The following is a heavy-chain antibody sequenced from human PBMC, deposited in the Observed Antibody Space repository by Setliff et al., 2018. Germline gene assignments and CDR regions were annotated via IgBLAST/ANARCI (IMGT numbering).Heavy chain of an antibody. Sequence: PSETLSLTCAASGGTFTYYYWTWIRQSPAKGLEWIGEITHTGTTGSTKYNPSLKSRVTMSIDTSKNHFSLKLTSVTATDTAVYYCARDRFDSAIDYWGQGTLVTVSS. CDR1: GGTFTYYY. CDR3: ARDRFDSAIDY. V-gene: IGHV4-34*01. J-gene: IGHJ4*02. CDR2: ITHTGTTGST. D-gene: IGHD3-16*01.